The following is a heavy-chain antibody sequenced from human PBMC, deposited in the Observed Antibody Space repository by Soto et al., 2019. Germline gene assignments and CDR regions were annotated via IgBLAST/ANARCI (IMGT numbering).Heavy chain of an antibody. CDR3: ARGGSGSYFGAFDI. CDR2: IIPIFGTA. CDR1: GGTFSSYA. D-gene: IGHD3-10*01. Sequence: GASVKVSCKASGGTFSSYAISWVRQAPGQGLEWMGGIIPIFGTANYAQKFQGRVTITADESTSTAYMELSSLRSEDTAVYYCARGGSGSYFGAFDIWGQGTMVTVSS. V-gene: IGHV1-69*13. J-gene: IGHJ3*02.